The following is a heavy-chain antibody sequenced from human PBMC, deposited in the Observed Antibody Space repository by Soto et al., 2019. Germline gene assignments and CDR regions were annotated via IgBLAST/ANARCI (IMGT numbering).Heavy chain of an antibody. Sequence: KVSCKASGGTFSSYAISWVRQAPGQGLEWMGGIIPIFGTANYAQKFQGRVTITADESTSTAYMELSSLRSEDTAVYYCARVSEQQLDQNNWFDPWGQGTLVTVS. D-gene: IGHD6-13*01. CDR1: GGTFSSYA. V-gene: IGHV1-69*01. CDR2: IIPIFGTA. CDR3: ARVSEQQLDQNNWFDP. J-gene: IGHJ5*02.